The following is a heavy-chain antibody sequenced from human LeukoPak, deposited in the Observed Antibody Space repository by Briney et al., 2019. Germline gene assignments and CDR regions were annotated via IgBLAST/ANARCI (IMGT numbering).Heavy chain of an antibody. CDR2: ISYDGSNK. CDR3: ARVRSGQWLVPIDY. CDR1: GFTFSSYA. V-gene: IGHV3-30-3*01. J-gene: IGHJ4*02. Sequence: GGSLRLSCAASGFTFSSYAMHWVRQAPGKGLEWVAVISYDGSNKYYADSVKGRFTISRDNSKNTLYLQMNSLRAEDTAVYYCARVRSGQWLVPIDYWGQGTLVTVSS. D-gene: IGHD6-19*01.